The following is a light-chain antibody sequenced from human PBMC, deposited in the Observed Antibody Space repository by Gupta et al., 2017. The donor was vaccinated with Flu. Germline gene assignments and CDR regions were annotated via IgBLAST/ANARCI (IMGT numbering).Light chain of an antibody. Sequence: QSVLTQAPSASGTLGPTVTISCSGSDSNIGSNDVNWYQHLPGAAPKLLIYTNTQRPSGVPDRFFGSKSGTSASLAISGLQPEDEADYYCASWDDSLNGRYVFGTGTKVTV. CDR3: ASWDDSLNGRYV. J-gene: IGLJ1*01. V-gene: IGLV1-44*01. CDR2: TNT. CDR1: DSNIGSND.